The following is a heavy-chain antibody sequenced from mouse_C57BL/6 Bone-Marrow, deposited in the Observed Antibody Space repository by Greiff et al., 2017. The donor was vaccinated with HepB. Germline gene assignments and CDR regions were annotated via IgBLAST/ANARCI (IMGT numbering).Heavy chain of an antibody. Sequence: QVQLQQSGAELVRPGSSVKLSCKASGYTFTSYWMDWVKQRPGQGLEWIGNIYRSDSETHYNQKFKDKATLTVDKSSSTAYMQLSSLTSEDSAVYYCARSDPPEGFAYWGQGTLVTVSA. V-gene: IGHV1-61*01. CDR3: ARSDPPEGFAY. CDR2: IYRSDSET. CDR1: GYTFTSYW. J-gene: IGHJ3*01.